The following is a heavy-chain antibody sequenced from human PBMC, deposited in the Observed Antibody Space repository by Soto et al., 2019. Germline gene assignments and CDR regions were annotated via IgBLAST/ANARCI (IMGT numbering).Heavy chain of an antibody. Sequence: VLPLNISCKASGYSFSFYWIGWVRQMPGKGLEWMAIMYPDDSDIRYSPSFEAHVTISADKSTSTAFLQWSSLKASDTAMYYCATAYVYDFENSNYYRDAFDIWGQGTLVTVSS. D-gene: IGHD3-22*01. J-gene: IGHJ3*02. CDR2: MYPDDSDI. V-gene: IGHV5-51*01. CDR1: GYSFSFYW. CDR3: ATAYVYDFENSNYYRDAFDI.